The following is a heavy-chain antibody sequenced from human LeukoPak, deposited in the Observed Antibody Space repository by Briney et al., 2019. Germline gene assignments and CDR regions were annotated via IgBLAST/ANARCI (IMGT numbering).Heavy chain of an antibody. CDR3: ARGAHRSVWY. J-gene: IGHJ4*02. D-gene: IGHD5/OR15-5a*01. CDR2: TYYRSAWYN. V-gene: IGHV6-1*01. CDR1: GDSVSSNDAA. Sequence: PSQTLSLNCVISGDSVSSNDAAWHWIRQSPSRGLEWLGRTYYRSAWYNTYAVSVKSRVTINPDTSKNQVSLQLNSVTPEDTAVYYCARGAHRSVWYWGQGTLVTVSP.